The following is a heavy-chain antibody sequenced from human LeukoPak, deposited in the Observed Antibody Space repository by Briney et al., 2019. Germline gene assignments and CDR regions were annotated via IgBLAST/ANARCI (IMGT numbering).Heavy chain of an antibody. J-gene: IGHJ3*02. D-gene: IGHD1-26*01. Sequence: SETPSLTCTVSGGSISSYYWSWIRQPPGKGLEWIGYIYYSGSTNYNPSLKSRVTISVDTSKNQFSLKLSSVTAADTAVYYCARRGLRGSYDAFDIWGQGTMVTVSS. CDR2: IYYSGST. CDR1: GGSISSYY. CDR3: ARRGLRGSYDAFDI. V-gene: IGHV4-59*08.